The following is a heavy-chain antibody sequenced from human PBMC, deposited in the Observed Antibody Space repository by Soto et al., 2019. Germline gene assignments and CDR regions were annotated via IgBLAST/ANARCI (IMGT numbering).Heavy chain of an antibody. J-gene: IGHJ6*02. V-gene: IGHV5-10-1*01. CDR1: GYSFTSYW. CDR3: ARTFRDTYYYYGRDV. CDR2: IDPSDSYT. D-gene: IGHD2-21*01. Sequence: GESLKISCKGSGYSFTSYWISWVRQMPGKGLEWTGRIDPSDSYTNYSPSCQGHVTISADKSISTAYLQWSSLKASDTAMYYWARTFRDTYYYYGRDVWGQGTTVTVSS.